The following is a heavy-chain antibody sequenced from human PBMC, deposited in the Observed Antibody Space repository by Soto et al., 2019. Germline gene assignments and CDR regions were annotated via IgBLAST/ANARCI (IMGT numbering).Heavy chain of an antibody. CDR1: GDSVSSNSAA. Sequence: PSQTLSLTCAISGDSVSSNSAAWGWIRQSPSRGLEWLGRTYYRSKWYNEYAVSVKSRIIINPDTSKNQFSLQLNSVTPEDTAVYYCARENVVVVASDYWRQGTLVTVSS. J-gene: IGHJ4*02. D-gene: IGHD2-15*01. CDR2: TYYRSKWYN. V-gene: IGHV6-1*01. CDR3: ARENVVVVASDY.